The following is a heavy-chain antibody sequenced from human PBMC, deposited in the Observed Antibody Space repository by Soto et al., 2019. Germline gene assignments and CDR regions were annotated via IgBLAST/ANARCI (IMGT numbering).Heavy chain of an antibody. CDR1: GFTFSSYG. V-gene: IGHV3-30*18. CDR3: AKDLDAFDI. CDR2: ISYDGSNK. Sequence: QVQLVESGGGVVQPGRSLRLSCAASGFTFSSYGMHWVRQAPGKGLEWVAVISYDGSNKYYADSVKGRFTISRDNSKNTLYLQMNSLIAEDTAVYYCAKDLDAFDIWGQGTMVTVSS. J-gene: IGHJ3*02.